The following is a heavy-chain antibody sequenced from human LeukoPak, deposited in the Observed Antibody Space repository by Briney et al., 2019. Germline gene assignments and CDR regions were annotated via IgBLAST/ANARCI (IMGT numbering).Heavy chain of an antibody. D-gene: IGHD3-3*01. J-gene: IGHJ4*02. CDR1: GDSLTDLN. Sequence: ASVKVSCKVSGDSLTDLNIQWVRQAPGKGLECLGGFDPAQAKTIYAQNFPGRVTMTEDASTDTASMELHSLKSEDTAVYYCATRGGDFWSGFEKWGQGTLIIVSS. CDR3: ATRGGDFWSGFEK. V-gene: IGHV1-24*01. CDR2: FDPAQAKT.